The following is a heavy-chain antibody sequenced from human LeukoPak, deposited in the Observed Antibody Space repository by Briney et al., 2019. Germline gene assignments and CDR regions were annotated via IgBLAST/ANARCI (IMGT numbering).Heavy chain of an antibody. J-gene: IGHJ4*02. CDR2: ISSSGSTI. CDR1: GFTFSSYE. CDR3: ARGGRYSSSSSDH. V-gene: IGHV3-48*03. Sequence: GGSPRLSCAACGFTFSSYEMNWVRQAPGKGLEWVSYISSSGSTIYYADSVKGRFTISRDNAKNSLYLQMNSLRAEDTAVYYCARGGRYSSSSSDHWGQGTLVTVSS. D-gene: IGHD6-6*01.